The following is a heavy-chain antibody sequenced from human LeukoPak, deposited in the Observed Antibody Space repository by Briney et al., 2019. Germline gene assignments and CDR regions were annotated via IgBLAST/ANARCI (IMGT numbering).Heavy chain of an antibody. CDR1: GGSISSSSYY. J-gene: IGHJ4*02. CDR2: IYYSGST. Sequence: SETLSLTCTVSGGSISSSSYYWGWIRQPPGKGLEWIGSIYYSGSTNYNPSLTSRVTMSVDTSKNQFSLKLSFVTAADTAVYYCARAPGIMSGNWRFDYWGQGTLVTVSS. D-gene: IGHD3-16*01. V-gene: IGHV4-39*07. CDR3: ARAPGIMSGNWRFDY.